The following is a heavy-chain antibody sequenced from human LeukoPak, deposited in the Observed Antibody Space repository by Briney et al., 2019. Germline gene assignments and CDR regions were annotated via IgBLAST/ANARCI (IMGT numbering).Heavy chain of an antibody. J-gene: IGHJ4*02. CDR2: INHSGST. CDR3: ARGQGTVTTH. Sequence: SSETLSLTCAVYGGSFSGYYWSWIRQPPGKGLEWIGEINHSGSTNYNPSLKSRVTISVDTSKNQFSLKLSSVTAADTAVYYCARGQGTVTTHWGQGTLVTVSS. V-gene: IGHV4-34*01. CDR1: GGSFSGYY. D-gene: IGHD4-17*01.